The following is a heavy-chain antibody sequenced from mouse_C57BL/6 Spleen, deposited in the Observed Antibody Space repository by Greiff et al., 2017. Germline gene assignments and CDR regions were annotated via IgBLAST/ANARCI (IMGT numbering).Heavy chain of an antibody. V-gene: IGHV1-74*01. J-gene: IGHJ2*01. D-gene: IGHD3-2*02. CDR1: GYTFTSYW. Sequence: VQLQQPGAELVKPGASVKVSCKASGYTFTSYWMHWVKQRPGQGLEWIGRLHPSDSDTNYNQQFKGKATLTVDKSSSTAYMQLSSLTSEDSAVYYWAISPQTAQSTGDYWGQGTTLTVSS. CDR2: LHPSDSDT. CDR3: AISPQTAQSTGDY.